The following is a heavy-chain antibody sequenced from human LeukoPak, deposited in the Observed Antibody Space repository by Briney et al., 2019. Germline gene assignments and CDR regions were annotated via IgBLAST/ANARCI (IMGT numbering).Heavy chain of an antibody. J-gene: IGHJ6*03. V-gene: IGHV1-46*01. D-gene: IGHD4/OR15-4a*01. CDR1: GYTFTSYY. CDR3: ARGSRGAGSTYYYYYMDV. CDR2: INPSGGST. Sequence: ASVKVSCKASGYTFTSYYMHWVRQAPGQGLEWMGIINPSGGSTNYAQNFQGRVTITADKSTSTVYLDLSSVRSEDTAVYYCARGSRGAGSTYYYYYMDVWGKGTTVTVSS.